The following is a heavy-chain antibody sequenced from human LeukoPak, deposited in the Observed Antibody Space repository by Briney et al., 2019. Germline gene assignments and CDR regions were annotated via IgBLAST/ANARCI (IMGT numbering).Heavy chain of an antibody. CDR3: ARALGYCSGGSCYSGYYYYYYMDV. CDR1: GFTFSSYW. Sequence: PGGSLRLSCAASGFTFSSYWMSWVRQAPGKGLEWVSVIYSGGSTYYADSVKGRFTISRDNSKNTLYLQMNSLRAEDTAVYYCARALGYCSGGSCYSGYYYYYYMDVWGKGTTVTVSS. V-gene: IGHV3-53*01. D-gene: IGHD2-15*01. J-gene: IGHJ6*03. CDR2: IYSGGST.